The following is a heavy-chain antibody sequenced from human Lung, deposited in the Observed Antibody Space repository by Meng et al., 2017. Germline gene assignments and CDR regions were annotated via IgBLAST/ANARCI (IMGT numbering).Heavy chain of an antibody. V-gene: IGHV1-2*06. CDR3: ARDEDISAAGKLFGDY. CDR2: INPKSGDT. CDR1: GYNFPDYY. D-gene: IGHD6-25*01. J-gene: IGHJ4*02. Sequence: QGLRGQVGPGVQNPWASGKVSCKPSGYNFPDYYIHWGRRAPGQGLEWMGRINPKSGDTHYAQKFQARVTMTGDTSISTAYMELSGLRSDDTAMYYCARDEDISAAGKLFGDYWGQGTLVTVSS.